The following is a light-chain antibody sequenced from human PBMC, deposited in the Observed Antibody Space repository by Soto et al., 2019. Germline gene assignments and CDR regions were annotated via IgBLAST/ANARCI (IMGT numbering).Light chain of an antibody. CDR1: RNDVGGYTS. CDR2: AVS. CDR3: CSYAGSYTYV. V-gene: IGLV2-11*01. J-gene: IGLJ1*01. Sequence: QSVLTQPRSVSGSPGQSVTISCTGTRNDVGGYTSVSWYQQHPDKTPKLMISAVSKRPSGVPDRFSGSKSGNTASLTISGLQAEDEADYFCCSYAGSYTYVFGSGTKVTVL.